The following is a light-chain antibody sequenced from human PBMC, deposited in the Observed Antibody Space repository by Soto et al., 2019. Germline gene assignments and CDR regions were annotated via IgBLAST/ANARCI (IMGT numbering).Light chain of an antibody. CDR2: GAS. CDR1: QSVTSSS. J-gene: IGKJ1*01. Sequence: EIVLTQFPGTLSLSPGERATLSCRASQSVTSSSLAWYQQKVGRAPRVLIYGASSRATGIPDRFSGSGSGTDFTLTINRLEPEDFAVYYCQQYAGSPWTFGQGTKVDIK. V-gene: IGKV3-20*01. CDR3: QQYAGSPWT.